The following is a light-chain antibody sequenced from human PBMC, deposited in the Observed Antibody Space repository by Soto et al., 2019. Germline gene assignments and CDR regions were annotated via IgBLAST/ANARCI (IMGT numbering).Light chain of an antibody. CDR1: SSDVGGYNY. CDR3: TSYTTSSTYV. Sequence: QSVLTQPASVSGSPGQSIAISCTGTSSDVGGYNYVSWYPQHPGKAPKLMLYDVTNRPSGVSDRFSGSKSGNTASLTISGLQAEDEADYYCTSYTTSSTYVFGTGTKVTVL. V-gene: IGLV2-14*01. CDR2: DVT. J-gene: IGLJ1*01.